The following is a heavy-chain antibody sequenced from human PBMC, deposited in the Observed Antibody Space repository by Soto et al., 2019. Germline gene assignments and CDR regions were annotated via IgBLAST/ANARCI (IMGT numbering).Heavy chain of an antibody. V-gene: IGHV1-3*05. D-gene: IGHD5-18*01. Sequence: QVQLVQSGAEEKKPGASVKVSCKASGYTFSSYTLHWVRQAPGQSLEWMGWVSAGNGNTRYSQKFQGRVTITRDTSASAAYMELSSLRSEDTAVYYCARDRRRYNFGQDVFDIWGQGTLVTVSS. CDR1: GYTFSSYT. J-gene: IGHJ3*02. CDR2: VSAGNGNT. CDR3: ARDRRRYNFGQDVFDI.